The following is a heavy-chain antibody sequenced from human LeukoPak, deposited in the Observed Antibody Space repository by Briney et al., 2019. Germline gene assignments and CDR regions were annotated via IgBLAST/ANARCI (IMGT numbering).Heavy chain of an antibody. CDR3: ARIDGRGDLSFDY. J-gene: IGHJ4*02. CDR2: ISGGSSII. Sequence: GGSLRLSCAGSQFTFSSHSLIWVRQAPGKGLECVSFISGGSSIIHYADSVKGRFTISRDNAKNSLYLQMNSLSAEDTALYYCARIDGRGDLSFDYRGQGALVIVSS. V-gene: IGHV3-48*01. D-gene: IGHD2-21*02. CDR1: QFTFSSHS.